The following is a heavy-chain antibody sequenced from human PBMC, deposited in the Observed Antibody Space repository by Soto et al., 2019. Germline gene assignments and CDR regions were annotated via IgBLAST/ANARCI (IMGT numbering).Heavy chain of an antibody. CDR3: VRYPRSVGGSYRPDY. CDR1: GFTFSSYW. V-gene: IGHV3-74*01. J-gene: IGHJ4*02. D-gene: IGHD3-16*02. CDR2: INSDGSIT. Sequence: EVQLVESGGGLVQPGGSLRLSCAASGFTFSSYWMHWVRQVPEKGLVWVSRINSDGSITNYADAVKGRFPISRDNVKNTLYLQMNSLRAEDAAVYYCVRYPRSVGGSYRPDYWGQGTLVTVSS.